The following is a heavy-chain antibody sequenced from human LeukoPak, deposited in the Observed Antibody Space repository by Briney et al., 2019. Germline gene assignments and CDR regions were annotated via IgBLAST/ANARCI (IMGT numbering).Heavy chain of an antibody. V-gene: IGHV4-30-2*01. CDR1: GGSISSGGYS. CDR2: IYHSGST. CDR3: ASIITTTGGFDY. D-gene: IGHD4-4*01. J-gene: IGHJ4*02. Sequence: SKTLSLTCAVSGGSISSGGYSWSWIRQPPGKGLEWIGYIYHSGSTYYNPSLKSRVTISVDRSKNQFSLKLSSVTAADTAVYYCASIITTTGGFDYWGQGTLVTVSS.